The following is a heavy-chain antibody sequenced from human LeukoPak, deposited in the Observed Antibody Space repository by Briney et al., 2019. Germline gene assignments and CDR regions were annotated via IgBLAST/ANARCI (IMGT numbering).Heavy chain of an antibody. Sequence: PSETLSLTCAVYGGSFSGYYWSWIRQPPGKGLEWIGESNHSGSTNYNPSLKSRVTISVDTSKNQFSLKLSSVTAADTAVYYCARASSWYLGGFDPWGQGTLVTVSS. J-gene: IGHJ5*02. CDR2: SNHSGST. V-gene: IGHV4-34*01. CDR3: ARASSWYLGGFDP. D-gene: IGHD6-13*01. CDR1: GGSFSGYY.